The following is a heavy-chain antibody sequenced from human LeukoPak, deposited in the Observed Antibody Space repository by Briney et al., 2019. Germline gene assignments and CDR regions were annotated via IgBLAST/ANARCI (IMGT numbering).Heavy chain of an antibody. V-gene: IGHV3-21*01. CDR2: ISSSSSYI. CDR1: GFTFTTYA. D-gene: IGHD3-9*01. CDR3: ASQAYYDILTGPDY. J-gene: IGHJ4*02. Sequence: GGSLRLSCAASGFTFTTYAMSWIRQAPGKGLEWVSSISSSSSYIYYADSVKGRFTISRDNAKNSLYLQMNSLRAEDTAVYYCASQAYYDILTGPDYWGQGTLVTVSS.